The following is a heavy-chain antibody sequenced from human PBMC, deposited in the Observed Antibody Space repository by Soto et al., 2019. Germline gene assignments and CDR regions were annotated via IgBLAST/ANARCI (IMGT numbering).Heavy chain of an antibody. D-gene: IGHD3-10*01. V-gene: IGHV4-31*03. CDR1: GGSISSGGYY. CDR3: ARDFVSAYYYYGIDV. CDR2: IYYSGST. J-gene: IGHJ6*02. Sequence: SETLSLTCTVSGGSISSGGYYWSWIRQHPGKGLEWIGYIYYSGSTYYNPSLKSRVTISVDTSKNQFSLKLSSVTAADTAVYYCARDFVSAYYYYGIDVWGQGTTVTVSS.